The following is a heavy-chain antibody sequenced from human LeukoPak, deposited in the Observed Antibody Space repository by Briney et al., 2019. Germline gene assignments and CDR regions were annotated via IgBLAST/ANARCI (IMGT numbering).Heavy chain of an antibody. CDR2: INPNSAGT. Sequence: VASVKVSCTTSGYTFTDYYIHWVRQAPGQGLEWTGWINPNSAGTNSAQKFQGRVTMTGDTSISTAYMDLRRMTSDDTAVYYCARDRDYSNTERGFDYWGQGTLVTVSS. D-gene: IGHD4-11*01. CDR1: GYTFTDYY. J-gene: IGHJ4*02. V-gene: IGHV1-2*02. CDR3: ARDRDYSNTERGFDY.